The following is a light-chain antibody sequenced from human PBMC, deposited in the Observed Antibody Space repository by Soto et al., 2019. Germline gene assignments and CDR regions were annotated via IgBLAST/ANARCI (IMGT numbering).Light chain of an antibody. V-gene: IGLV2-14*03. CDR1: SSDVGDYNY. CDR2: DVS. Sequence: QSALTQPASVSGSPGQSITISCTGTSSDVGDYNYVSWFQQRPGKAPKLMIYDVSNRPSGVSNRFSGSKSGNTASLTISGLQAEDEADYYCSSYASSSTLDVFGTGTKLTVL. CDR3: SSYASSSTLDV. J-gene: IGLJ1*01.